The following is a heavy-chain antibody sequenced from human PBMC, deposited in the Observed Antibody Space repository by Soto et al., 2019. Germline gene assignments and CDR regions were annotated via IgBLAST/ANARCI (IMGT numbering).Heavy chain of an antibody. D-gene: IGHD2-15*01. CDR1: GGSISSGGYY. Sequence: SETLSLTCTVSGGSISSGGYYWSWIRQHPGKGLEWIGYIYYSGSTYYNPSLKSRVTISVDTSKNQFSLKLSSVTAADTAVYYCARDRMVAATLHWFDPWGQGTLVTVSS. CDR2: IYYSGST. V-gene: IGHV4-31*03. CDR3: ARDRMVAATLHWFDP. J-gene: IGHJ5*02.